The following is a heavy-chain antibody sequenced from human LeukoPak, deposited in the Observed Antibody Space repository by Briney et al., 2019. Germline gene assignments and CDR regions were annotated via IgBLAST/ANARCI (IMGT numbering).Heavy chain of an antibody. J-gene: IGHJ4*02. D-gene: IGHD2-2*01. CDR2: VYTSGST. CDR3: ARFSRLYCSSTSCYGYFDY. V-gene: IGHV4-4*07. Sequence: SETLSLTCTVSGGSISSYYWSWIRQPAGKGLEWIGRVYTSGSTNYNPSLKSRVTMSVDTSKNQFSLKLSSVTAADTAVYYCARFSRLYCSSTSCYGYFDYWGQGTLVTVSS. CDR1: GGSISSYY.